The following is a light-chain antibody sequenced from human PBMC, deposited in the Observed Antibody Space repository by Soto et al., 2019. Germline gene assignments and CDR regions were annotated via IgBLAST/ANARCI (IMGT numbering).Light chain of an antibody. J-gene: IGKJ2*01. V-gene: IGKV1-27*01. CDR3: QRYDNVPLA. Sequence: DFQMTQSPSSLSASVGDRVTITCRASQGIANYLAWYQQKPGRAPKLVIYAASTLQSGVPSRFSCSGSGTDFTLTISSLQAEDVATYYCQRYDNVPLAFGQGTKLEIK. CDR2: AAS. CDR1: QGIANY.